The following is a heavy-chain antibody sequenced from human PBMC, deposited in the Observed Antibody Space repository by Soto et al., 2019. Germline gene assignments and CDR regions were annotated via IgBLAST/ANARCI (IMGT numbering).Heavy chain of an antibody. V-gene: IGHV1-46*02. J-gene: IGHJ4*02. CDR3: AREISGWTFDY. D-gene: IGHD6-19*01. Sequence: ASVKVSCKASGYTFNRHYMHWVRQAPGQGLEWMGLINPSGGSTSYAQKFQGRVTMTRDTSTSTVYMELSSLRSDDTAVYYCAREISGWTFDYWGQGTLVTVSS. CDR2: INPSGGST. CDR1: GYTFNRHY.